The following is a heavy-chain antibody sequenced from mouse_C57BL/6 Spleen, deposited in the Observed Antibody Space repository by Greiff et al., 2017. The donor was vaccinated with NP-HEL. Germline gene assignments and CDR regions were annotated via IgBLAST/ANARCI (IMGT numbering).Heavy chain of an antibody. CDR1: GYTFTSYW. Sequence: QVQLQQPGAELVKPGASVKLSCKASGYTFTSYWMHWVKQRPGQGLEWIGMIHPNSGSTNYNEKFKSKATLTVDKSSSTAYMQLRSLTSEDSAVYYWARSATVGAKGGDIDVWGTGTTVTVSS. CDR3: ARSATVGAKGGDIDV. D-gene: IGHD1-1*01. V-gene: IGHV1-64*01. J-gene: IGHJ1*03. CDR2: IHPNSGST.